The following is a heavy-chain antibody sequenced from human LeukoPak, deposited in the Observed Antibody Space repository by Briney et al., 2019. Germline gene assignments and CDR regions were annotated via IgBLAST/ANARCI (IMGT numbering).Heavy chain of an antibody. V-gene: IGHV4-59*01. D-gene: IGHD4-11*01. CDR3: ARTDYRLGPPSY. J-gene: IGHJ4*02. Sequence: SETLSLTCTVSGGSITNYYWNWIRQPPGKGLEYIGNVNYSGGTNYNPSLKSRVTISLDTSKNQFSLNLTSETAADTAVYYCARTDYRLGPPSYWGQGTLVTVSS. CDR1: GGSITNYY. CDR2: VNYSGGT.